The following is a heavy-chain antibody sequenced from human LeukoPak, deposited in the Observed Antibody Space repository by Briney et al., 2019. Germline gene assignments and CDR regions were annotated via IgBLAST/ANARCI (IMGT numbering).Heavy chain of an antibody. V-gene: IGHV3-11*01. J-gene: IGHJ4*02. CDR2: ISSSGSTI. Sequence: GGSLRLSCAASGFTFSDYYMSWIRQAPGKGLEWVSYISSSGSTIYYADSVKGRFTISRDNAKNSLYLQMNSLRAEDTAVYYCAKQLKYYYDSSGYYNLFDYWGQGTLVTVSS. CDR1: GFTFSDYY. CDR3: AKQLKYYYDSSGYYNLFDY. D-gene: IGHD3-22*01.